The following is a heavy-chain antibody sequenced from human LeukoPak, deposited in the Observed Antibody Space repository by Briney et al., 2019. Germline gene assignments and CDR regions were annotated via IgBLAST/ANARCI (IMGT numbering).Heavy chain of an antibody. J-gene: IGHJ3*02. V-gene: IGHV3-48*02. CDR3: ARDGMKSVAEGAFAI. D-gene: IGHD6-19*01. CDR1: GFTFSSYS. Sequence: GGSLRLSCAASGFTFSSYSMNWVRQAPGKGLEWVSYIISSSSTIYYADSVNGRFTISRDNAKNSLYLQMNRLRDEDTAVYYGARDGMKSVAEGAFAIWGQGTMVTVSS. CDR2: IISSSSTI.